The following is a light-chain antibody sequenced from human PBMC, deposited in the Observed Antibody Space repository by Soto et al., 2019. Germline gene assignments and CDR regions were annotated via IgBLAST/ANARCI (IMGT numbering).Light chain of an antibody. CDR1: QTISSW. Sequence: DIQMTQSPSTLSGSVGDRVTITCRASQTISSWLAWYQQKPGKAPKLLIYKASTLKSGVPSRFSGSGSGTEFTLTISILQPDDFATYYCQQYNSYSEAFGQGTKVDI. J-gene: IGKJ1*01. CDR2: KAS. CDR3: QQYNSYSEA. V-gene: IGKV1-5*03.